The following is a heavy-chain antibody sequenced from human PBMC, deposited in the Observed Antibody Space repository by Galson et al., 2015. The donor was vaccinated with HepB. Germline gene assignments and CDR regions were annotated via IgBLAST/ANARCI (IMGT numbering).Heavy chain of an antibody. Sequence: SLRLSCAASGFTFSSYAMSWVRQAPGKGLEWVSAISGSGGSTYYADSVKGRFTISRDNSKNTLYLQMNSLRAEDTAVYYCAKASFSGYAFWGFDYWGQGTLVTVSS. J-gene: IGHJ4*02. CDR3: AKASFSGYAFWGFDY. D-gene: IGHD3-22*01. CDR2: ISGSGGST. CDR1: GFTFSSYA. V-gene: IGHV3-23*01.